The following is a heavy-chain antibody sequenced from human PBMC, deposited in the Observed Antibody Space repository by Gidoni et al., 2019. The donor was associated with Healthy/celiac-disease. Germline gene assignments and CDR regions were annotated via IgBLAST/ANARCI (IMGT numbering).Heavy chain of an antibody. Sequence: QVQLQQLGAGLFKPSETLSLTCAVYGWSFSGYYWSGIRQPPGKGLEGIGEINHSGSTNYNPSRKSRVTISGDTSKNQFSLKLSSVTAADTAGYYCARRAGYSKPCDYWGQGTLVTVSS. J-gene: IGHJ4*02. D-gene: IGHD6-13*01. CDR1: GWSFSGYY. V-gene: IGHV4-34*01. CDR3: ARRAGYSKPCDY. CDR2: INHSGST.